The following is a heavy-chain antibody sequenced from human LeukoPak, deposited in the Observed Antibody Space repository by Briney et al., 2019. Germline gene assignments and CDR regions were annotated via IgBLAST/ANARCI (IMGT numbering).Heavy chain of an antibody. Sequence: PGGSLRLSCAASGFTVSSNYMSWVRQAPGKGLEWVSVIYSGGSTYYADSVKGRFTISSHNSKNTLYLQMNSLRAEDTAVYYCARGPILTGYFDYWGQGTLVTVSS. CDR2: IYSGGST. D-gene: IGHD3-9*01. J-gene: IGHJ4*02. CDR3: ARGPILTGYFDY. V-gene: IGHV3-53*04. CDR1: GFTVSSNY.